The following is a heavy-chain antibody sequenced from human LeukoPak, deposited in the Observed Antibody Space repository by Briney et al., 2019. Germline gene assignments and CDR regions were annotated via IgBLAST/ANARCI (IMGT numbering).Heavy chain of an antibody. CDR1: GGTFSSYA. J-gene: IGHJ4*02. Sequence: ASVKVSCKASGGTFSSYAISWVQQAPGQGLEWMGRIIPIFGTANYAQKFQGRVTITTDESTSTAYMELSSLRSEDTAVYYCARTAFSGSYYDYWGQGTLVTVSS. D-gene: IGHD1-26*01. V-gene: IGHV1-69*05. CDR3: ARTAFSGSYYDY. CDR2: IIPIFGTA.